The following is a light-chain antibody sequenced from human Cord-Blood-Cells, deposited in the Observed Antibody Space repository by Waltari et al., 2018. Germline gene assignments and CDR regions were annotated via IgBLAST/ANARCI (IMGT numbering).Light chain of an antibody. CDR1: QCVSSSY. V-gene: IGKV3-20*01. Sequence: EIVLTQSPGTLPLSPRERATLSCRASQCVSSSYLAWYQQKPGQAPRLLIYGASSRATGIPDRFSGSGSGTDFSLTIIRLEAEDFAVYYCQQYGSSPSTFGQGTKVEIK. J-gene: IGKJ1*01. CDR2: GAS. CDR3: QQYGSSPST.